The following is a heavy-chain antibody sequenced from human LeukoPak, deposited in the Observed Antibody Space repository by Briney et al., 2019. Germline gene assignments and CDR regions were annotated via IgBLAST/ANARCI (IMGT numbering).Heavy chain of an antibody. D-gene: IGHD6-19*01. CDR3: AKERAVAPDAFDI. CDR2: ISYDGSNK. V-gene: IGHV3-30-3*01. CDR1: GFTFSSYA. J-gene: IGHJ3*02. Sequence: PGGSLRLSCAASGFTFSSYAMHWVRQAPGKGLEWVAVISYDGSNKYYADSVKGRFTISRDNSKNTLYLQMNSLRAEDTAVYYCAKERAVAPDAFDIWGQGTMVTVSS.